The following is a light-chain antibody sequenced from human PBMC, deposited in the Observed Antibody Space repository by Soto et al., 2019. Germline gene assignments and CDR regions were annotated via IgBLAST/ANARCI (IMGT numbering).Light chain of an antibody. CDR3: QHYSTYPLT. Sequence: DIPMTQSPSTLSASVGDRVTITCRASQSISSWLAWYQQKPGKAPKLLIYKASNLQSGVPSRFSGSGSGADFTLTISSLQPDDFATYFCQHYSTYPLTFGGGTKVEI. CDR2: KAS. J-gene: IGKJ4*01. CDR1: QSISSW. V-gene: IGKV1-5*03.